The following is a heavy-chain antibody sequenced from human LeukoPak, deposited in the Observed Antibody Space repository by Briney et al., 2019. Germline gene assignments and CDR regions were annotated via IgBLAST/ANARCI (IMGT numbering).Heavy chain of an antibody. Sequence: PSETLSLTCTVSGGSISSGSYHWSWIRQPAGKGLEWIGRIYISGGTNHNPSLKSRVTISVDTSKNQFSLKLSSVTAADTAVYYCARGRELDWFDPWGQGTLVTVSS. V-gene: IGHV4-61*02. J-gene: IGHJ5*02. D-gene: IGHD3-3*02. CDR1: GGSISSGSYH. CDR2: IYISGGT. CDR3: ARGRELDWFDP.